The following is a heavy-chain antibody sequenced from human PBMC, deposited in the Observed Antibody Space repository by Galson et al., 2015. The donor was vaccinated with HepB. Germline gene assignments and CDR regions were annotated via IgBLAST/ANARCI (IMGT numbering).Heavy chain of an antibody. J-gene: IGHJ5*02. CDR3: AKEECTGPMCYRGMRGWFDP. CDR2: ISWNGVSL. D-gene: IGHD2-8*02. Sequence: SLRLSCAASGFTFDDFAMHWVRQTPGKGLEWASGISWNGVSLGYADSVKGRFTISRDNAKSSLYLQMNSLRLEDTALYFCAKEECTGPMCYRGMRGWFDPWGQGTLVTVSS. V-gene: IGHV3-9*01. CDR1: GFTFDDFA.